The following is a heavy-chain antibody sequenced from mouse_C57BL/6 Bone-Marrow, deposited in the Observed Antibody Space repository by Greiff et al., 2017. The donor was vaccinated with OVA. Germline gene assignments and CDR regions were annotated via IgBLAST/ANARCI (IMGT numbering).Heavy chain of an antibody. CDR1: GYTFTSYW. V-gene: IGHV1-64*01. Sequence: VQLQQPGAELVKPGASVKLSCKASGYTFTSYWMHWVKQRPGQGLEWIGMIHPNSGSTNYNEKFKSKATLTVDKSSSTAYMQLSSLTSEDSAVYYCARSFTTVVAAPMDYWGQGTSVTVSS. CDR3: ARSFTTVVAAPMDY. D-gene: IGHD1-1*01. J-gene: IGHJ4*01. CDR2: IHPNSGST.